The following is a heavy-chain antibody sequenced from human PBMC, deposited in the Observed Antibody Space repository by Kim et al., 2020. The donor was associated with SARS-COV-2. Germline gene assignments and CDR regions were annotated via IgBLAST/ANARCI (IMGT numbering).Heavy chain of an antibody. D-gene: IGHD3-22*01. J-gene: IGHJ3*02. CDR3: ARRGYYYGSSGSHTFDI. V-gene: IGHV3-23*01. Sequence: VKGRFTISRYNSKNTVYLEMNNLRAEDTAVYYCARRGYYYGSSGSHTFDIWGQGTMVTVSS.